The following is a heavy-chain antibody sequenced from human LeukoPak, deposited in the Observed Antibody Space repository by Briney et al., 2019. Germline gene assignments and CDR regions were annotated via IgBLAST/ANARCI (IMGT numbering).Heavy chain of an antibody. J-gene: IGHJ6*02. CDR1: GGSISSYY. CDR3: ARDGTKDYDFWSGYYNYYYYGMDV. D-gene: IGHD3-3*01. CDR2: IYTSGST. V-gene: IGHV4-4*07. Sequence: PSETLSLTCTVSGGSISSYYWSWIRQPAGKGLEWIGRIYTSGSTNYNPSLKSRVTMSVDTSKNQSSLKLSSVTAADTAGYYCARDGTKDYDFWSGYYNYYYYGMDVWGQGTTVTVSS.